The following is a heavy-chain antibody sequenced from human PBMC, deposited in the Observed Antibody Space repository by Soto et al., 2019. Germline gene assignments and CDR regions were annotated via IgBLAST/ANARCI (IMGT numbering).Heavy chain of an antibody. CDR3: ARTGRFLEWLSTFDY. CDR2: ISAYNGDT. D-gene: IGHD3-3*01. J-gene: IGHJ4*02. V-gene: IGHV1-18*01. CDR1: GYTFSDYG. Sequence: ASVKVSCKSSGYTFSDYGISWVRQAPGQGLEWMGWISAYNGDTNYAHKFQGRATMTTDTSTSTAYLELRSLRSDDTAVYYCARTGRFLEWLSTFDYWGQGNLVTVSS.